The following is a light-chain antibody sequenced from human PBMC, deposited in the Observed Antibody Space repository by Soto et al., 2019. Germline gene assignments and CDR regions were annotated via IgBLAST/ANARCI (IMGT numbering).Light chain of an antibody. CDR3: QQYNSYSWT. J-gene: IGKJ1*01. CDR2: GAS. CDR1: QSISSN. Sequence: ETMMTQSPATLSVSPGERATLSCRASQSISSNLAWYQQKPGQAPRLLIYGASNRATGIPDRFSGSGSGTDFTLTISSLQPDDFATYYCQQYNSYSWTFGQGTKVDIK. V-gene: IGKV3D-15*01.